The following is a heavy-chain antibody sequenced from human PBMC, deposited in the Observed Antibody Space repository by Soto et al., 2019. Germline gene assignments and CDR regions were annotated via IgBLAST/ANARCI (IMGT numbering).Heavy chain of an antibody. CDR2: IHPSGGGT. J-gene: IGHJ4*02. Sequence: ASVKVSCKPSGYTFNTYYLHWVRQAPGQALEWMGVIHPSGGGTTYAQKFLGRVTVTRDTSTSTVFMELSSLRSDDTAVYYCARGGHIAVVTASYDYWGQGTLVTVSS. CDR1: GYTFNTYY. V-gene: IGHV1-46*02. D-gene: IGHD2-21*02. CDR3: ARGGHIAVVTASYDY.